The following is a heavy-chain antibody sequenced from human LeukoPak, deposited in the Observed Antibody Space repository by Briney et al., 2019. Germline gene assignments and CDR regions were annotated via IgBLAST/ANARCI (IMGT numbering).Heavy chain of an antibody. CDR2: ISYDGSNK. CDR1: GFTFSSYA. Sequence: GGSLRLSCAASGFTFSSYAMHWVRQAPGKGLEWVAVISYDGSNKYYADSVKGRFTISRDNSKNTLYLQMNSLRAEDMAVYYCARGGSRSSSWYFDYWGQGTLVTVSS. D-gene: IGHD6-13*01. V-gene: IGHV3-30*01. J-gene: IGHJ4*02. CDR3: ARGGSRSSSWYFDY.